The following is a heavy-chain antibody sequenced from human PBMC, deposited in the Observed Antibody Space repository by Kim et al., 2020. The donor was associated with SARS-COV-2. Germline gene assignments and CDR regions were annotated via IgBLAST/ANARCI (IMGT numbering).Heavy chain of an antibody. Sequence: SETLSLTCTVSGGSISSSSYYWGWIRQPPGKGLEWIGSIYYSGSTYYNPSLKSRVTISVDTSKNQFSLKLSSVTAADTAVYYCARQNGLLWFGESPNNWFDPGAREPWSPSPQ. D-gene: IGHD3-10*01. CDR3: ARQNGLLWFGESPNNWFDP. CDR1: GGSISSSSYY. CDR2: IYYSGST. J-gene: IGHJ5*02. V-gene: IGHV4-39*01.